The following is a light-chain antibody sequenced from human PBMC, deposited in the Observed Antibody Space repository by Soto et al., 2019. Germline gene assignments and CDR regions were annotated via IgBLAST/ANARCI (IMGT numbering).Light chain of an antibody. V-gene: IGKV1-9*01. Sequence: DIPLTQSPSFLSASVGDRVTITGLASQGISSYLAWYQKKPGKAPKLLMYAASTLQSGVPSRFSGSGSGTEFTLTISSLQPEDFATYYCQQLKSYPQTFGQGTKVDI. CDR2: AAS. J-gene: IGKJ1*01. CDR1: QGISSY. CDR3: QQLKSYPQT.